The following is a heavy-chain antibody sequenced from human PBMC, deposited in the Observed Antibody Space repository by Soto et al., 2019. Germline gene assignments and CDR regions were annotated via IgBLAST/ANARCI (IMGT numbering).Heavy chain of an antibody. CDR3: VRVLDSSWYADL. V-gene: IGHV4-61*03. D-gene: IGHD3-22*01. CDR2: ILYTGFT. Sequence: QVQLQESGPGLVKPSETLSLTCSVSGGSVSNASFYWTWIRQAPGTGLEYMGYILYTGFTNYNPSLSSRVTISLDTSKNHLSLKLNSMTAADTAVYYCVRVLDSSWYADLWGRGTLVTVSS. CDR1: GGSVSNASFY. J-gene: IGHJ2*01.